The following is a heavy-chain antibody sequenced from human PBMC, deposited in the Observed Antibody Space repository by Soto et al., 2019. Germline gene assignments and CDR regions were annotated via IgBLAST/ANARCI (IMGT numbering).Heavy chain of an antibody. D-gene: IGHD1-26*01. CDR3: TRGPRADSSGTGAN. J-gene: IGHJ4*02. V-gene: IGHV3-23*01. CDR1: GSTFSNYA. CDR2: ISGNGTTT. Sequence: PGGSLRLSCTTSGSTFSNYAMTWVRQAPGKGPEWVSLISGNGTTTYYADSVEGRFTISRDNSKNSLFLQMSSLRDEDTAIYYCTRGPRADSSGTGANWGQGT.